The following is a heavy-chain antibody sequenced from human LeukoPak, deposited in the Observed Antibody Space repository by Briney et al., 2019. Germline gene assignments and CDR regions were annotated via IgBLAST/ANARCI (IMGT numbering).Heavy chain of an antibody. D-gene: IGHD5-12*01. J-gene: IGHJ4*02. CDR1: GGSFSGYY. CDR3: ARAPPGYSGYAVLSYYFDY. Sequence: SETLSLTCAVYGGSFSGYYWSWIRQPPGKGLEWIGEINHSGSTNYNPSRKSRVTISVDTSKNQFSPKLSSVTAAGTAVYYCARAPPGYSGYAVLSYYFDYWGQGTLVTVYS. CDR2: INHSGST. V-gene: IGHV4-34*01.